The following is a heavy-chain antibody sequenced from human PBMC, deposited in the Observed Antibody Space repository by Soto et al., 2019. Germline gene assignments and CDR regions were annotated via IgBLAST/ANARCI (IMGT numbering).Heavy chain of an antibody. CDR3: ARDRYSSSPGHLEY. J-gene: IGHJ4*02. CDR1: GLIFSTNG. V-gene: IGHV3-30*03. Sequence: QVQLVESGGGVVQPGRSLRLSCTASGLIFSTNGMHWVRQAPGKGLEWVAHISDDGGDTYYADSVRGRFTISRDNSKSTLYLQMKSLRVEDTAVYYGARDRYSSSPGHLEYWGQGTLVTVSS. D-gene: IGHD6-6*01. CDR2: ISDDGGDT.